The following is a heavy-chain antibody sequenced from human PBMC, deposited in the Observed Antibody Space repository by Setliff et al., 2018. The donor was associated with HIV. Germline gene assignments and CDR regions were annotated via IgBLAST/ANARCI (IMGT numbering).Heavy chain of an antibody. CDR1: GYTFIDKY. CDR2: IDPENDET. J-gene: IGHJ6*02. CDR3: ARGRISSWPYYYYGMDV. Sequence: ASVKVSCKASGYTFIDKYMHWVRQAPGKGLHWMGRIDPENDETKYSQKFQVRFTMTADRSTDTAYMELSGLRSEDTAVYYCARGRISSWPYYYYGMDVWGQGTTVTVSS. V-gene: IGHV1-69-2*01. D-gene: IGHD6-13*01.